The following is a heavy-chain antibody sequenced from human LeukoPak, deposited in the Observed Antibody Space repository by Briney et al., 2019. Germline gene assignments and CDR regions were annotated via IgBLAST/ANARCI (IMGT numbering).Heavy chain of an antibody. CDR2: IKQDGSEK. CDR1: GFTFSSYW. CDR3: ARQGPGIPSYYYYNIDV. J-gene: IGHJ6*02. Sequence: GGSLRLSCAASGFTFSSYWMSWVRLAPGKGLEWVANIKQDGSEKYYVDSVKGRFTISRDNAKNSLYLQINSLRAEDTAVYYCARQGPGIPSYYYYNIDVWGQGTTVTVSS. V-gene: IGHV3-7*03.